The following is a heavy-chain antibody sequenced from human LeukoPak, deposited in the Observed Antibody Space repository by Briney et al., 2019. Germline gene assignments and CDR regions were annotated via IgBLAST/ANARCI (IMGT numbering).Heavy chain of an antibody. J-gene: IGHJ4*02. CDR1: GGSINGYY. D-gene: IGHD3-10*01. CDR3: ARDGGSGSFT. CDR2: ISSGGTT. Sequence: SETLSLTCTVSGGSINGYYWSWIRQPAGKGLEWIGRISSGGTTNYNPSLKSRITVSVNTSKNQFSLRLNSVTAADTAVYYCARDGGSGSFTWGQGTLVTVSS. V-gene: IGHV4-4*07.